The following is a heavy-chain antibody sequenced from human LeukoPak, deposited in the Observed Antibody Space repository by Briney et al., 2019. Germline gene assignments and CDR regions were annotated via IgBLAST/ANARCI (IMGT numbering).Heavy chain of an antibody. CDR2: ISYSGGST. D-gene: IGHD3-10*01. Sequence: GGSLRLSCAASGFTFSNYAVNWVRQAPGKGLEWVSGISYSGGSTYYADSVKGRFTISRDNSKNTLFLQVNRLRAEDTAVYYCAKSPYFYNSGRSVDVWGKGTTVTVSS. CDR3: AKSPYFYNSGRSVDV. J-gene: IGHJ6*04. CDR1: GFTFSNYA. V-gene: IGHV3-23*01.